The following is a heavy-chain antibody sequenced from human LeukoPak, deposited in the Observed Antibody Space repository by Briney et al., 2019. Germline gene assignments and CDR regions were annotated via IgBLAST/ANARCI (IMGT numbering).Heavy chain of an antibody. Sequence: GGSLRLSCEACGFTFSSYSMSWVRQAPGKGLEWVAVISSGSSTIYYADSVKGRFTISRDNTKKTLWLQMNSLRADDTAVFYCARSEVGNAFDMWGQGTMVSVSS. D-gene: IGHD1-26*01. CDR1: GFTFSSYS. J-gene: IGHJ3*02. CDR3: ARSEVGNAFDM. CDR2: ISSGSSTI. V-gene: IGHV3-21*01.